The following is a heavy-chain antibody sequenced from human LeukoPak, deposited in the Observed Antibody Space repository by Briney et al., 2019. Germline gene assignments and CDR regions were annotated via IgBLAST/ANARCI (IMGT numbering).Heavy chain of an antibody. CDR2: IIPIFGTA. J-gene: IGHJ4*02. D-gene: IGHD3-9*01. Sequence: RASVKVSCKASGGTFSSYAISWVRQAPGQGLEWMGGIIPIFGTANYAQKFQGRVTITTDESTSTAYMELSSLRSEDTAVYYCARGDPIRSYFDYWGQGTLVTVSS. CDR3: ARGDPIRSYFDY. CDR1: GGTFSSYA. V-gene: IGHV1-69*05.